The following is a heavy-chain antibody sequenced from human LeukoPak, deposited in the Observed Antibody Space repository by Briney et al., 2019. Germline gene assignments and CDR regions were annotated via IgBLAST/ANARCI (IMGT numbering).Heavy chain of an antibody. CDR1: GYSFTSYW. V-gene: IGHV5-51*01. CDR2: IYPGDSDT. J-gene: IGHJ4*02. Sequence: GESLKISCQRSGYSFTSYWIGWVGQMPGKGLEWMGIIYPGDSDTRYSPSFQGQVTISADKSISTAYLQWSSLKASDTAMYYCARQATVTDFDYWGQGTLVTVSS. CDR3: ARQATVTDFDY. D-gene: IGHD4-17*01.